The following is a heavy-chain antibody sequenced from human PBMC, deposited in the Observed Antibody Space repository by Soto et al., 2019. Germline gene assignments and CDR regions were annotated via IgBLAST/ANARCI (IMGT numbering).Heavy chain of an antibody. CDR3: ARDHFPRITMIVTHSGAFDI. Sequence: GGSLRLSCAASGFTFSSYGMHWVRQAPGKGLEWVAVIWYDGSNKYYADSVKGRFTISRDNSKNTLYLQMNSLRAEDTAVYYCARDHFPRITMIVTHSGAFDIWGQGTMVTVSS. CDR2: IWYDGSNK. V-gene: IGHV3-33*01. J-gene: IGHJ3*02. CDR1: GFTFSSYG. D-gene: IGHD3-22*01.